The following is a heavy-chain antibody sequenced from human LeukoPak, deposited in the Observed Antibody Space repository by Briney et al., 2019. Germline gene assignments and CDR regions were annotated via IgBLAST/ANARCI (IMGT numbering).Heavy chain of an antibody. CDR3: AKEDIVVVVAAIIDY. Sequence: PGGSLRLSCAASGFTFSSYAMSWVRQAPGKGLEWVSAISGSGGSTYYADSVKGRFTISRDNSKNTLYLQMNSLRAEDMAVYYCAKEDIVVVVAAIIDYWGQGTLVTVSS. J-gene: IGHJ4*02. D-gene: IGHD2-15*01. CDR2: ISGSGGST. V-gene: IGHV3-23*01. CDR1: GFTFSSYA.